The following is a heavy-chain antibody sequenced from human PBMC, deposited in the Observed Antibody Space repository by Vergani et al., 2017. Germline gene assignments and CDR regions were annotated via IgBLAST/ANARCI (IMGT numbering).Heavy chain of an antibody. V-gene: IGHV3-23*04. D-gene: IGHD6-19*01. J-gene: IGHJ4*02. Sequence: EVQLVESGGGLIQPGGSLRLSCAASGFTVSNNYMSWVRQAPGKGLEWVSAISGSGGSTYYANSVKGRFTISRDNSQNALYLQTNSLRAEDTAVYYCARQYSSGWTVNRYYFDYWGQGTLVTVSS. CDR3: ARQYSSGWTVNRYYFDY. CDR2: ISGSGGST. CDR1: GFTVSNNY.